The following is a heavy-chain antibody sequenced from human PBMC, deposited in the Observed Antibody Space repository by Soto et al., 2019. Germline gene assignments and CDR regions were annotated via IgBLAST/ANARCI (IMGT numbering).Heavy chain of an antibody. D-gene: IGHD6-19*01. J-gene: IGHJ4*02. Sequence: GGSLRLSCAASGFTFDDYGMSWVRQAPGKGLEWVSGIIWNGGSTGDADSVKGRFTISRDNAKNSLYLQMNSLRAEDTALYYCARVIKYSSGWNPFDYWGQGALVTVSS. CDR2: IIWNGGST. CDR3: ARVIKYSSGWNPFDY. CDR1: GFTFDDYG. V-gene: IGHV3-20*04.